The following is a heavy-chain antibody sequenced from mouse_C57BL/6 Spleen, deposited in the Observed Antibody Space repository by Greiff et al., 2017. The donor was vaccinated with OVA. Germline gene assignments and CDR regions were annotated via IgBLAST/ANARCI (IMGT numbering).Heavy chain of an antibody. CDR2: IRYDGST. V-gene: IGHV3-6*01. CDR1: GYSFTSCYF. Sequence: EVQLQQPGPGLVKPSPSLSLSCSATGYSFTSCYFWNLIRRSPGNQLEWMGYIRYDGSTNYNQSLKNRTSITRDTSKNQFFLKLNSVTTEDAATYYCSREGGTYFDDWGKGTTLTVSS. CDR3: SREGGTYFDD. J-gene: IGHJ2*01. D-gene: IGHD3-3*01.